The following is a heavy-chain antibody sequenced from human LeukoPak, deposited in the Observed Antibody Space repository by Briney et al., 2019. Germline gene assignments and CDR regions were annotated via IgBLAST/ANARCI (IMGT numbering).Heavy chain of an antibody. CDR1: GGSISSSFYY. CDR2: IYHSGSI. J-gene: IGHJ4*02. V-gene: IGHV4-39*01. Sequence: NPSETLSLTCTVSGGSISSSFYYWGWIRQPPGKGLEWIGSIYHSGSIYYNPSLKSRVTISVDTSRNQFSLNLSSVTAADTAVYYCARGRGVPCYYDSSGYYPADYWGQGTLVTVSS. D-gene: IGHD3-22*01. CDR3: ARGRGVPCYYDSSGYYPADY.